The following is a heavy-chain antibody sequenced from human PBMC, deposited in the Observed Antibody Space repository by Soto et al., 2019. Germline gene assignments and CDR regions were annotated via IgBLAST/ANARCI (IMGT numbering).Heavy chain of an antibody. V-gene: IGHV1-2*04. D-gene: IGHD3-9*01. CDR1: GYTFTGYY. CDR2: INPNSGGT. Sequence: ASVKVSCKASGYTFTGYYMHWVLQAPGQGLEWMGWINPNSGGTNYAQKFQGWVTMTRDTSISTAYMELSRLRSDDTAVYYCARGGYYDILTGKIHQAHFDYWGQGTLVTVSS. CDR3: ARGGYYDILTGKIHQAHFDY. J-gene: IGHJ4*02.